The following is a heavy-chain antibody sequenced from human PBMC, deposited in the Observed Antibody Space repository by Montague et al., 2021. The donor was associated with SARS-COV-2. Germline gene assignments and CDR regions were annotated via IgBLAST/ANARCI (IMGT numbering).Heavy chain of an antibody. CDR1: GGSISSYY. CDR3: ARGDLDTAKVYYFDF. CDR2: IYNSGST. J-gene: IGHJ4*02. Sequence: SETLSLTCTVSGGSISSYYWSWIRQPPGKGLELIGYIYNSGSTNYIPSLKSRVTISVDTSKNQFSLKLSSVTAADTALYYCARGDLDTAKVYYFDFWGQGTLVTVSS. V-gene: IGHV4-59*01. D-gene: IGHD5-18*01.